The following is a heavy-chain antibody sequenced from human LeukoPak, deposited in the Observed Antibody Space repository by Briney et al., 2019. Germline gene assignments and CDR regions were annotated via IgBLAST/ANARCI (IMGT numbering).Heavy chain of an antibody. V-gene: IGHV3-48*01. CDR3: ARLPYYYDSGGYPGTLDY. CDR1: GFTFSSYS. D-gene: IGHD3-22*01. Sequence: GGSLRLSCAASGFTFSSYSMNWVRQAPGKGLEWVSYISSSSSTIYYADSVKGRFTISRDNAKNSLYLQMNSLRAEDTAVYYCARLPYYYDSGGYPGTLDYWGQGTLVTVSS. J-gene: IGHJ4*02. CDR2: ISSSSSTI.